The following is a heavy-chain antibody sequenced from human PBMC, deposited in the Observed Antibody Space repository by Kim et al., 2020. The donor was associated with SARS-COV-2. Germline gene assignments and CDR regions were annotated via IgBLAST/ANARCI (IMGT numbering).Heavy chain of an antibody. J-gene: IGHJ5*02. Sequence: GGSLRLSCAASGFTFSSYAMSWVRQAPGKGLEWVSAISGSGGSTYYADSVKGRFTISRDNSKNTLYLQMNSLRAEDTAVYYCAKDLIPSSRRHNWFDPWGQGTLVTVSS. D-gene: IGHD6-13*01. CDR1: GFTFSSYA. CDR2: ISGSGGST. V-gene: IGHV3-23*01. CDR3: AKDLIPSSRRHNWFDP.